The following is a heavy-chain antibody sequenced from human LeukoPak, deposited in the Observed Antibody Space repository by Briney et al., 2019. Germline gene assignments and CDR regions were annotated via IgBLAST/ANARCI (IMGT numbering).Heavy chain of an antibody. D-gene: IGHD3-9*01. CDR2: VNPSGGGST. J-gene: IGHJ4*02. CDR1: GGTFSSYA. V-gene: IGHV1-46*01. CDR3: ARDLLQYFDWLTMAGY. Sequence: ASVKVSCKASGGTFSSYAISWVRQAPGQGLEWMGIVNPSGGGSTSYAQKFQGRVTMTRDMSTSTVYMDLSSLRSDDTAVYYCARDLLQYFDWLTMAGYWGQGTLVSVSS.